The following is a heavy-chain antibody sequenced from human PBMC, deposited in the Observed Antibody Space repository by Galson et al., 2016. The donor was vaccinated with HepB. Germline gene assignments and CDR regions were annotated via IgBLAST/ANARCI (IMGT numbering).Heavy chain of an antibody. Sequence: SETLSLTCTVSGGPVSTFYWNWIRQPPGKGLEWIGYFYFNGGTNYNPSLKSRVTISVDTSKNQFSLRLSSVTAADTAVFYCARQIRFSGAFDIWGQGTMVTVSS. J-gene: IGHJ3*02. D-gene: IGHD3-3*01. CDR3: ARQIRFSGAFDI. V-gene: IGHV4-59*02. CDR2: FYFNGGT. CDR1: GGPVSTFY.